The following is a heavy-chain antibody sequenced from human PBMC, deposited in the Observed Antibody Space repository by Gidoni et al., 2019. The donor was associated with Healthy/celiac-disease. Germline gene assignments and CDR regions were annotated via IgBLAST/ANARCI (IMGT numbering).Heavy chain of an antibody. CDR3: ASGESSGWYFY. CDR2: IIPILGIA. V-gene: IGHV1-69*04. J-gene: IGHJ4*02. D-gene: IGHD6-19*01. Sequence: HVQLVQSGAEVKKPGSSVKVSCKASAGTFSSYAISWVRQAPGQGLEWMGRIIPILGIANYAQKFQGRVTITADKSTSTAYMELSSLRSEDTAVYYCASGESSGWYFYWGQGTLVTVSS. CDR1: AGTFSSYA.